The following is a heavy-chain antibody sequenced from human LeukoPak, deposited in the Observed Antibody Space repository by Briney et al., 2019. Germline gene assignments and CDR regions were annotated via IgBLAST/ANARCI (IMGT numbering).Heavy chain of an antibody. D-gene: IGHD3-22*01. CDR3: ARAAYDSSGYYIDY. CDR2: IYYSGST. Sequence: PSETLSLTCTVSGGSISSYYWSWIRQPPGKGLGWIGYIYYSGSTNYNPSLKSRVTISVDTSKNQFSLKLSSVTAADTAVYYCARAAYDSSGYYIDYWGQGTLVTVSS. V-gene: IGHV4-59*01. J-gene: IGHJ4*02. CDR1: GGSISSYY.